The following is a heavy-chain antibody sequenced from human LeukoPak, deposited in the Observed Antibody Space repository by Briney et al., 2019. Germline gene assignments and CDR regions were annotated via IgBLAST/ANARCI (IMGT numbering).Heavy chain of an antibody. CDR3: ARARLLWFGERNPWDY. CDR2: ISSSSSYI. J-gene: IGHJ4*02. CDR1: GFTFSSYS. D-gene: IGHD3-10*01. V-gene: IGHV3-21*01. Sequence: GGSLRLSCAASGFTFSSYSMNWVRQAPGKGLEWVSSISSSSSYIYYADSVKGRFTISRDNAKNSLYLQMNSLRAEDTAVYYCARARLLWFGERNPWDYWGQGTLVTVSS.